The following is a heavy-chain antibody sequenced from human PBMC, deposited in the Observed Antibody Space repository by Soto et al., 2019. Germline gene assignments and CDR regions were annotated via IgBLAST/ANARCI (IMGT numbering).Heavy chain of an antibody. CDR3: ARGPTSWEIDY. Sequence: QVQLVQSGAEVKKPGSSVKVSCKASGGTFSSYAISWVRQAPGQGLEWMGGIIPILDSAIYAQEFQGRVTVTATKTATTAYIELSSLTSGDTSEDYGARGPTSWEIDYWGQRTLVTVSS. CDR1: GGTFSSYA. J-gene: IGHJ4*02. D-gene: IGHD1-26*01. V-gene: IGHV1-69*06. CDR2: IIPILDSA.